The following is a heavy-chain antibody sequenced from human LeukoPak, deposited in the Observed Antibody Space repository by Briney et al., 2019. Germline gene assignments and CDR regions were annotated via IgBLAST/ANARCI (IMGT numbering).Heavy chain of an antibody. Sequence: GGSLRLSCAASGFTFSNYAMSWVRQAPGKGLEWVSIGGSGGSKFYGDAAKGGFTIYTKNSRKTLCLQINSLRTADTAALYWVEERGALRENYDMAVWGKGTTVTVSS. CDR3: VEERGALRENYDMAV. CDR2: GGSGGSK. D-gene: IGHD2/OR15-2a*01. V-gene: IGHV3-23*01. CDR1: GFTFSNYA. J-gene: IGHJ6*03.